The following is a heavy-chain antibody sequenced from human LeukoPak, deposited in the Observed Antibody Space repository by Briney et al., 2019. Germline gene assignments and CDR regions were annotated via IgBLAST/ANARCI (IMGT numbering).Heavy chain of an antibody. D-gene: IGHD6-19*01. CDR1: GFTFITYA. J-gene: IGHJ4*02. V-gene: IGHV3-64*05. Sequence: PGGSLRLSCSASGFTFITYAVHWVRQAPGKGLEYVSAISSNGGSTDYADSVKGRFTISRDNSKNTLYVQMSSLRGEDTAVYYCVKGSSGWYKDYFDYWGQGTLVTVSS. CDR2: ISSNGGST. CDR3: VKGSSGWYKDYFDY.